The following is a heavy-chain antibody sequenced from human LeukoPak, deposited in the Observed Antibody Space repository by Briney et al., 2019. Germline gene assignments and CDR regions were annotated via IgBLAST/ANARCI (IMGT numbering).Heavy chain of an antibody. CDR3: VNGVRRVIVHYFDY. J-gene: IGHJ4*02. V-gene: IGHV3-30*02. Sequence: GGSLRLSCAAAVVTFSSYAMHWGRQAPGKGLEWVAFISYDGDNKYYSDSVKGRYYADSVKGRFTISRDNSRNTLYLQMNSERADDTAVCYCVNGVRRVIVHYFDYWGQGILVTVPS. CDR1: VVTFSSYA. CDR2: ISYDGDNKYY. D-gene: IGHD3-10*01.